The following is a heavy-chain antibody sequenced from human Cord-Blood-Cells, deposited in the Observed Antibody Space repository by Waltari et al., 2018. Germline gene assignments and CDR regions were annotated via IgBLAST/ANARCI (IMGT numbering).Heavy chain of an antibody. J-gene: IGHJ3*02. D-gene: IGHD6-6*01. Sequence: QVQLVESGGGVVQPGGSLGLSCAASGFTFSSHAMHWVRQAPGKGLEWVAFIRYDGSNKYYADSVKGRFTISRDNSKNTLYLQMNSLRAEDTAVYYCAKVEYSSSPAFDIWGQGTMVTVSS. V-gene: IGHV3-30*02. CDR2: IRYDGSNK. CDR1: GFTFSSHA. CDR3: AKVEYSSSPAFDI.